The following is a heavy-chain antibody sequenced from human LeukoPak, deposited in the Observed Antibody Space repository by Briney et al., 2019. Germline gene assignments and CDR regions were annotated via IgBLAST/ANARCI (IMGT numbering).Heavy chain of an antibody. J-gene: IGHJ4*02. V-gene: IGHV3-30-3*01. D-gene: IGHD1-26*01. CDR1: GFTFSHYA. CDR2: ISYDGTNE. Sequence: PGRSLRLSCGASGFTFSHYAMHWVRQAPGKGLEWVAVISYDGTNEYYAYSVKGRFTISRDNSKNTLYLQMNSLRAEDTAVYYCAKGPRSGSYSDYWGQGTLVTVSS. CDR3: AKGPRSGSYSDY.